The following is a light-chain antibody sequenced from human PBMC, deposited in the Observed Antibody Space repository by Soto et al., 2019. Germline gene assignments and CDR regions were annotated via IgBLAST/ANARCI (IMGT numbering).Light chain of an antibody. CDR1: SSDITASSY. V-gene: IGLV2-8*01. Sequence: QSALTQPPSASGSPGQSVTISCTGTSSDITASSYVSWYQHHPGKAPKLIIYGVTKRPSGVPYRFSGSKSGSTASLTVSGLQADDEADYYCSSYTGSNHVLFGGGTKVTVL. CDR2: GVT. CDR3: SSYTGSNHVL. J-gene: IGLJ2*01.